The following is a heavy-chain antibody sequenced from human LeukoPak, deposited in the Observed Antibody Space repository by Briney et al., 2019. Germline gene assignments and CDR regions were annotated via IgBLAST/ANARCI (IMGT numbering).Heavy chain of an antibody. D-gene: IGHD3-3*01. V-gene: IGHV4-38-2*01. CDR2: IYHSGST. J-gene: IGHJ4*02. CDR1: GYSISSGYY. Sequence: SETLSLTCAVSGYSISSGYYWGWIRQPPGKGLEWIGSIYHSGSTYYNPSLKGRVTISVDTSKNQFSLTLSSVTAADTAVYYCARRSQYYDFWSGYYGDYFDYWGQGTLVTVSS. CDR3: ARRSQYYDFWSGYYGDYFDY.